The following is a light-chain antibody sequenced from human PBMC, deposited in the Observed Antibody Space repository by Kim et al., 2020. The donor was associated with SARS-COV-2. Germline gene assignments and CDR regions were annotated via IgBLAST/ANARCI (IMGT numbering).Light chain of an antibody. V-gene: IGLV2-11*01. CDR3: CSYAGSYSVV. Sequence: GQSVSIACTGPSSDVGDDNLVSWYQQYQGKAPKLMIYDVSKRPSGVPDRFSGSKSGNTASLTISGLQPEDEADYYCCSYAGSYSVVFGGGTQLTVL. J-gene: IGLJ2*01. CDR2: DVS. CDR1: SSDVGDDNL.